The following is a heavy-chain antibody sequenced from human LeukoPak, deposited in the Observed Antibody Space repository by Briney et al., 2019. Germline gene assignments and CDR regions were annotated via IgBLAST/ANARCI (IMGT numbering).Heavy chain of an antibody. CDR2: IYHTGNT. D-gene: IGHD5-12*01. CDR3: ARYNPSGYDLDY. J-gene: IGHJ4*02. V-gene: IGHV4-38-2*02. CDR1: GYSISRGYY. Sequence: SETLSLTCTVSGYSISRGYYWGCIRQPPGKGLEWIGSIYHTGNTYSNPPLKSRVTISVDTSKNQFSLKLNSVTAADTAVYYCARYNPSGYDLDYWGQGSLVTVSS.